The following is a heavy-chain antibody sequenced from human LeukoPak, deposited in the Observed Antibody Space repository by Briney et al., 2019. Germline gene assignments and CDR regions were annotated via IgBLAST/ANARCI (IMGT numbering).Heavy chain of an antibody. Sequence: ASVKVSCKASGYTFTSYGISWVRQAPGQGLEWIGWISAYNGNTNYAQKLQGRVTMTTDTSTSTAYMELRSLRSDDTAVYYCARASYCSSTSCYFTKYNWFDPWGQGTLVTVSS. CDR3: ARASYCSSTSCYFTKYNWFDP. CDR1: GYTFTSYG. CDR2: ISAYNGNT. V-gene: IGHV1-18*01. J-gene: IGHJ5*02. D-gene: IGHD2-2*01.